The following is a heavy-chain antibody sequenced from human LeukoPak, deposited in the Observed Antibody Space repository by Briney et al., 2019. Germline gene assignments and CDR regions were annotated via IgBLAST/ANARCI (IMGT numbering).Heavy chain of an antibody. Sequence: SAKVSCKASGGTFSSYAISWVRQAPGQGLEWMGGIIPIFGTANYAQKFQGRVTITTDESTSTAYMELSSLRSEDTAVYYCARGSHLGRVVAATPIDYWGQGTLVTVSS. CDR2: IIPIFGTA. V-gene: IGHV1-69*05. CDR1: GGTFSSYA. CDR3: ARGSHLGRVVAATPIDY. J-gene: IGHJ4*02. D-gene: IGHD2-15*01.